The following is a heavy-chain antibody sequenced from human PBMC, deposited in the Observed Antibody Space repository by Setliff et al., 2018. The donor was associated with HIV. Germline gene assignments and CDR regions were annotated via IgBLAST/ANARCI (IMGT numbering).Heavy chain of an antibody. V-gene: IGHV3-48*04. CDR1: GFTFSSYT. CDR2: ISTSTSTI. J-gene: IGHJ5*02. Sequence: PRGSLRLSCAASGFTFSSYTMNRVRQAPGKGLELISYISTSTSTIYSADSVKVRFTISRDNAKTSLYLQMNSLRAEDTAVYYCVGDVYTSNLYLNGFDTWGQGTLVTVSS. D-gene: IGHD6-13*01. CDR3: VGDVYTSNLYLNGFDT.